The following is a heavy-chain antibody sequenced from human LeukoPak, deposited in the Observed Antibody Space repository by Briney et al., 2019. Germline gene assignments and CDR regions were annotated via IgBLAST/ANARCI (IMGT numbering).Heavy chain of an antibody. V-gene: IGHV3-20*04. CDR3: ARIAAAYYYYYYMDV. J-gene: IGHJ6*03. D-gene: IGHD6-13*01. CDR2: INWNGGST. CDR1: GFTFDDYG. Sequence: GGSLRLSCAASGFTFDDYGMSWVRQAPGKGLEWVSGINWNGGSTGYADSVKGRFTISRDNAKNSLYLQMNSLRAEDTALYYCARIAAAYYYYYYMDVWGKGTTVTVSS.